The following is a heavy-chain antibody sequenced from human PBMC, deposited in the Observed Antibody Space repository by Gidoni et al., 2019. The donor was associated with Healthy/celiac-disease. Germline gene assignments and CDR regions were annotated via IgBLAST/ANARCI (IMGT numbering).Heavy chain of an antibody. CDR3: ARTPQWLFDY. Sequence: EVQLVEYGGGLVKPGGSLRLSCAASGVTFGSYSMNGVRQAPGKGLEWVSSISSSSSYIYYADSVKVRFTISSVNAKHSLYLQMNSLRAEATAVYYCARTPQWLFDYWGQGTLVTVSS. D-gene: IGHD5-12*01. CDR2: ISSSSSYI. J-gene: IGHJ4*02. V-gene: IGHV3-21*01. CDR1: GVTFGSYS.